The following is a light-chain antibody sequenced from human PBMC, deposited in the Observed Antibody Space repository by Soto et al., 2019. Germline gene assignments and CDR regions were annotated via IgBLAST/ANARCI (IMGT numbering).Light chain of an antibody. V-gene: IGLV2-8*01. Sequence: QSALTQPPSASGSLGQSVTISCTGTSSDVGDYDFVSWYQQHPGNVPRLVIYEVSKRPSGVPDRFSGSKSGNTASLTVSGLQAEDEADYFCTSSTSDSLYVFGTGTKLTVL. CDR3: TSSTSDSLYV. J-gene: IGLJ1*01. CDR1: SSDVGDYDF. CDR2: EVS.